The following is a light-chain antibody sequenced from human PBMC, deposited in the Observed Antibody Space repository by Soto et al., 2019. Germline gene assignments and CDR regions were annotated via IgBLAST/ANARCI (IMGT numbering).Light chain of an antibody. CDR1: QGVNNW. CDR3: QQTNRFPLT. J-gene: IGKJ1*01. V-gene: IGKV1-12*01. Sequence: DIPMTQSPSSVASSVGDRVTLTCRARQGVNNWLAWYPQKQVQAPKVLIQAASSFQSRVPSRFIRNGSGTDFTRTTGSLAHDDFVTYYCQQTNRFPLTFGQ. CDR2: AAS.